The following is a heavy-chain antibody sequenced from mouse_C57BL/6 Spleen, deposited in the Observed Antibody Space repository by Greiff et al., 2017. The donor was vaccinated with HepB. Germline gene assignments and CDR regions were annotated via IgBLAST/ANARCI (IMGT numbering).Heavy chain of an antibody. J-gene: IGHJ3*01. CDR3: ARKDDGYYVPFAY. CDR2: IWSGGST. CDR1: GFSFTSYG. Sequence: QVQLQQSGPGLVQPSQRLSITCTVSGFSFTSYGVHWVRQSPGKGLEWLGVIWSGGSTDYNAAFISRLSISKDNSKSQVFFKMNSLQADDTAIYYCARKDDGYYVPFAYWGQGTLVTVSA. D-gene: IGHD2-3*01. V-gene: IGHV2-2*01.